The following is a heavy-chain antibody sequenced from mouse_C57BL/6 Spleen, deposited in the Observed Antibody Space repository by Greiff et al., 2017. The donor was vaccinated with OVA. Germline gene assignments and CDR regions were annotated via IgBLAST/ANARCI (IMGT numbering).Heavy chain of an antibody. CDR3: ARDSSGLY. CDR2: IDPSDSYT. D-gene: IGHD3-2*02. CDR1: GYTFTSYW. J-gene: IGHJ2*01. Sequence: QVQLQQSGAELVKPGASVKLSCKASGYTFTSYWMQWVKQRPGQGLEWIGEIDPSDSYTNYNQKFKGKATLTVDTSSSTAYMQLSSLTSEDSAVYYCARDSSGLYWGQGTTLTVSS. V-gene: IGHV1-50*01.